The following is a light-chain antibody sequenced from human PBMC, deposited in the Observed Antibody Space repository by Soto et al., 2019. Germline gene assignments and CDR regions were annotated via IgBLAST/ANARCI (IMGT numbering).Light chain of an antibody. Sequence: DIQMTQSPSTLSAGVGDRVTITCRASQRISTYLNWYQQKPGKAPTLLIYAASSLQSGVPSRFSGGSSGTDFTLTINTLHPEDFAIFFCQQCYRSPRTFGPGTKVEIK. J-gene: IGKJ1*01. CDR1: QRISTY. CDR3: QQCYRSPRT. CDR2: AAS. V-gene: IGKV1-39*01.